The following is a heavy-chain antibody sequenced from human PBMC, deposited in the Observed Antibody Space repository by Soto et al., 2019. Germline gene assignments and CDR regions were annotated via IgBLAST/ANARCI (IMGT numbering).Heavy chain of an antibody. J-gene: IGHJ4*02. D-gene: IGHD6-6*01. CDR1: GGTFSNYA. V-gene: IGHV1-69*06. CDR3: AGGVNRAARLPSYFVF. CDR2: IIPILGTP. Sequence: QVQLVQSGAEVKKPGSSVKVSCKASGGTFSNYAFSWVRQAPGQGLEWMGGIIPILGTPAYAQSFQGRVTITAYKSTNTAYMELSSLNSDDTAVYYCAGGVNRAARLPSYFVFLGQGTMVTVSS.